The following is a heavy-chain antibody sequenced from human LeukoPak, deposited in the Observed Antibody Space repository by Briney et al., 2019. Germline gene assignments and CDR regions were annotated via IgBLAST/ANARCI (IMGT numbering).Heavy chain of an antibody. CDR1: GFTFSDYY. D-gene: IGHD2/OR15-2a*01. Sequence: GGSLRLSCAVSGFTFSDYYMNWIRQAPGKGLEWVSYISSSSLTIYYADSVKGRFTTSRDNAKNSLYLQMNSLRSEDTAVYYCASGLNSTPFWGQGTLVTVSS. J-gene: IGHJ4*02. CDR3: ASGLNSTPF. CDR2: ISSSSLTI. V-gene: IGHV3-11*04.